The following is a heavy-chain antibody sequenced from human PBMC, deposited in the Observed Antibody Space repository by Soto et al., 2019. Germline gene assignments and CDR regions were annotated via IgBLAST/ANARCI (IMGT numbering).Heavy chain of an antibody. Sequence: QVQLLQSETEVKKPGASVKVSCKASGYTFTRYGITWVRQAPGQGLECMGWISVYRGNTDSAQKFQGRLSLTTDTSTTTAYMELKSLRFDDTAVYFCSRETIGNAFDIWGQGTMVTVSS. CDR2: ISVYRGNT. V-gene: IGHV1-18*04. J-gene: IGHJ3*02. D-gene: IGHD3-3*01. CDR1: GYTFTRYG. CDR3: SRETIGNAFDI.